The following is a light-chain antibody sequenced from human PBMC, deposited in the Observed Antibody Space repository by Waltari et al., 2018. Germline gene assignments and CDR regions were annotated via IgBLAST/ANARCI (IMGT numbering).Light chain of an antibody. V-gene: IGKV1-39*01. CDR3: QQSYTPLT. Sequence: DIQMTQPPSSLSASVSDSITITCRASQIISSYLKWYQQKPGKAPKLLIYAASSLQSGVPSRFSGSGSGTDFTLTISSLQPEDFATYYCQQSYTPLTFGGGTKVEIK. CDR1: QIISSY. CDR2: AAS. J-gene: IGKJ4*01.